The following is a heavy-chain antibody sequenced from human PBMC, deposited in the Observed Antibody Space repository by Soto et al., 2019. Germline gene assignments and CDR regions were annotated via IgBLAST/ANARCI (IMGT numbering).Heavy chain of an antibody. CDR1: GFTFSRYT. D-gene: IGHD6-19*01. J-gene: IGHJ4*02. CDR3: ARVYSSGWYYFDY. Sequence: GGYLRSSCASSGFTFSRYTMSWVRPDPVKGLGWVSSISSSSSYIYYADSVKGRFTISRDNAKNSLYLQMNSLRAEDTAVYYCARVYSSGWYYFDYWGQGT. V-gene: IGHV3-21*01. CDR2: ISSSSSYI.